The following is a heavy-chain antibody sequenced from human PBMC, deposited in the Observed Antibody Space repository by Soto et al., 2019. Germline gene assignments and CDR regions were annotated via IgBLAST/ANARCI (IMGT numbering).Heavy chain of an antibody. CDR2: IYYSGST. D-gene: IGHD2-8*01. CDR3: AREAPGYCTNGVCYKFDY. V-gene: IGHV4-59*01. Sequence: ASETLSLTCTVSGVSISSYYWSWTRQPPGKGLEWIGYIYYSGSTNYNPSLKSRVTISVDTSKNQFSLKLSSVTAADTAVYYCAREAPGYCTNGVCYKFDYWGQGTLVTVSS. CDR1: GVSISSYY. J-gene: IGHJ4*02.